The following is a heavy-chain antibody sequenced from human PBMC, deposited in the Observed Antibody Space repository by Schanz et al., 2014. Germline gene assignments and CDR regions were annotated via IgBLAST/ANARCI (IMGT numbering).Heavy chain of an antibody. CDR2: IYFSGSV. J-gene: IGHJ4*02. Sequence: QVQLQQWGAGLLKPSETLSLTCTVSGGAISSFYWSWIRQPPGKGLEWIGYIYFSGSVDYNPSLKSRVTISVDTSKNHFSLKVTSVTAADTAMYYCAGSWGGSSWFDYWGQGTLVTVSS. D-gene: IGHD6-13*01. V-gene: IGHV4-59*01. CDR3: AGSWGGSSWFDY. CDR1: GGAISSFY.